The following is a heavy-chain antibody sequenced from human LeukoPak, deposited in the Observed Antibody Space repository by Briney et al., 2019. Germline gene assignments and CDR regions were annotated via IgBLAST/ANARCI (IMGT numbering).Heavy chain of an antibody. CDR3: ARGGSPPGAFDI. D-gene: IGHD3-10*01. Sequence: GGSLRLSCAASGFTFSSYDMHWVRQATGKGLEWVSAIGTAGDTYYPGSVKGRFTISRENAKNSLYLQMNSLRAGDTAVYYCARGGSPPGAFDIWAQGTMVTVSS. CDR2: IGTAGDT. V-gene: IGHV3-13*01. J-gene: IGHJ3*02. CDR1: GFTFSSYD.